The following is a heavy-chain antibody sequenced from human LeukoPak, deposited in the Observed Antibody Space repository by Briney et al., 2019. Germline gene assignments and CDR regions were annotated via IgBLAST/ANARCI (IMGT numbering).Heavy chain of an antibody. CDR2: IRSSGSTI. J-gene: IGHJ4*02. Sequence: GGSLRLSCAASGFTFSDYYMSWIRQAPGKGLEWVSNIRSSGSTIHIADSVKGRFTISRDNAKNSLYLRMNSLRAEDTAVYYCARAYYYDSSGAFDYWGQGTLVTVSS. D-gene: IGHD3-22*01. CDR3: ARAYYYDSSGAFDY. CDR1: GFTFSDYY. V-gene: IGHV3-11*04.